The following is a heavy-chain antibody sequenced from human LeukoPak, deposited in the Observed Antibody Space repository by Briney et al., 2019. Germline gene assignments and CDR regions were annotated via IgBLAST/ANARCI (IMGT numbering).Heavy chain of an antibody. V-gene: IGHV1-69-2*01. J-gene: IGHJ4*02. Sequence: ASVKVSCTVSGYTFTDYYMHWVQEAPGKGLEWMGLVDPEDGETIYAEKFHGKVTITADASTDTAYMELSSLRSGDTAVYYCATDPFGGPGDYWGQGTLVTVSS. CDR2: VDPEDGET. D-gene: IGHD3-16*01. CDR1: GYTFTDYY. CDR3: ATDPFGGPGDY.